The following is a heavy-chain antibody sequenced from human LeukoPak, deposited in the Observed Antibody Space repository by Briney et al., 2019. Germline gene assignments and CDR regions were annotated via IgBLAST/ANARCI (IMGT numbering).Heavy chain of an antibody. D-gene: IGHD5-12*01. Sequence: SVKLSCKASGFTGTSSARQWGRRARGPRLEWIGWIVVGSGNTNYAQKSQERVTITRYMSTSTAYMELSSLRSEDTAVYYCAASRGYAFDIWGQGTMVTVSS. CDR1: GFTGTSSA. V-gene: IGHV1-58*02. CDR2: IVVGSGNT. CDR3: AASRGYAFDI. J-gene: IGHJ3*02.